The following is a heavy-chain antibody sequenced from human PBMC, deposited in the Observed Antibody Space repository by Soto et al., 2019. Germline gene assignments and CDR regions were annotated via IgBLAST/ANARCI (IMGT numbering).Heavy chain of an antibody. CDR1: GGTFSSYA. J-gene: IGHJ6*02. CDR3: ARGKQLVQSSGYYGMDV. V-gene: IGHV1-69*13. D-gene: IGHD6-6*01. CDR2: IIPIFGTA. Sequence: SXKVSCKASGGTFSSYAISWVRQAPGQGLEWMGGIIPIFGTANYAQKFQGRVTITADESTSTAYMELSSLRSEDTAVCYCARGKQLVQSSGYYGMDVWGQGTTVTVSS.